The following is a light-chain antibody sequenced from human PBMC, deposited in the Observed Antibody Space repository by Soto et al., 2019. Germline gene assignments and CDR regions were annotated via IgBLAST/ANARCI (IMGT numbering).Light chain of an antibody. CDR1: SSDIGAYNY. CDR2: DVI. CDR3: SSYTTSTSVV. Sequence: QSVLTQPASVSGSPGQSITISCTGTSSDIGAYNYVSWYQQYPGKAPKLIIYDVIYRPSGVSNHFSGSKSGNTASLTISGLQPDDEADYYCSSYTTSTSVVFGGGTKLTVL. V-gene: IGLV2-14*03. J-gene: IGLJ3*02.